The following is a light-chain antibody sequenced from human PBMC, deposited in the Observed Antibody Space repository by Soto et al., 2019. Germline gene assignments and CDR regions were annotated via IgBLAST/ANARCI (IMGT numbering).Light chain of an antibody. CDR1: QSVSNN. CDR2: GAS. CDR3: QQYDNWPPVT. Sequence: EIVMTQSPVTLSVSPGERVTLSCRASQSVSNNLAWYQQKSGQAPRLLIYGASTRVTGIPARFSGSGSGTEFTLTISSLQFEDFAIYDCQQYDNWPPVTFGQGTRLDIK. V-gene: IGKV3-15*01. J-gene: IGKJ5*01.